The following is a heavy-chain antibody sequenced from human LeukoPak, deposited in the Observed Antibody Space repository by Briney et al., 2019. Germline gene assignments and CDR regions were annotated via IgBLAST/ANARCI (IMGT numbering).Heavy chain of an antibody. CDR3: VRDPEALDY. CDR1: GFTFSTYS. J-gene: IGHJ4*02. CDR2: ITGSSNPI. V-gene: IGHV3-48*02. Sequence: SGGSLRLSCAASGFTFSTYSMNWVRQVPGKGLEWVSYITGSSNPIYYADSVKGRFTISRDNAKNSLYLQMNSLRDEDTAVYYCVRDPEALDYWGQGTLVTVSS.